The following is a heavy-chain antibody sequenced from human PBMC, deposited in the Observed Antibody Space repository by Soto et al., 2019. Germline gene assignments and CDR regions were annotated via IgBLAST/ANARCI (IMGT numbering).Heavy chain of an antibody. D-gene: IGHD1-26*01. CDR1: GYSITGGYY. Sequence: QVRLQESGPGLVKPSETLSLTCAVSGYSITGGYYWAWIRQPPGKGLEWIGSIYHSGSTYYESSLKSRVTISVDLSRNQFSLRLASVTAADTAMYYCARVLMGATNPLVWGPGTLVTVSS. CDR2: IYHSGST. J-gene: IGHJ4*02. V-gene: IGHV4-38-2*01. CDR3: ARVLMGATNPLV.